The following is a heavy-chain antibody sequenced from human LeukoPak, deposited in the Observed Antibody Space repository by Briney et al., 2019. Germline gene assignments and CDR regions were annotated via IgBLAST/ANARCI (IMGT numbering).Heavy chain of an antibody. Sequence: PSETLSLTCTVSGYSISSGYYWGWIRPPPGKGLEWIGSIYHSGSNYYNPSLKSRVIISLDTSKNQFSLKLSSVTAADTAVYYCARGPRITIFGVAANWFDPWGQGTLVTVSS. CDR3: ARGPRITIFGVAANWFDP. CDR1: GYSISSGYY. CDR2: IYHSGSN. D-gene: IGHD3-3*01. V-gene: IGHV4-38-2*02. J-gene: IGHJ5*02.